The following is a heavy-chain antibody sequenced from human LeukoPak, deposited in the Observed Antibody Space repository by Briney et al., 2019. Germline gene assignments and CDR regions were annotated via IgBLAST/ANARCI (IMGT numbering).Heavy chain of an antibody. CDR3: ARPTYCGSNCYFNFDY. V-gene: IGHV1-2*02. J-gene: IGHJ4*02. CDR2: IKPNSGVT. Sequence: ASVKVSCKTSGYTFATYFMHWVRQAPGQGLEWMGYIKPNSGVTNYAQKFRGRVTMTWDTSISTAYIELSGLTSDDTAIYYCARPTYCGSNCYFNFDYWGQGTLVTVSS. CDR1: GYTFATYF. D-gene: IGHD2-21*02.